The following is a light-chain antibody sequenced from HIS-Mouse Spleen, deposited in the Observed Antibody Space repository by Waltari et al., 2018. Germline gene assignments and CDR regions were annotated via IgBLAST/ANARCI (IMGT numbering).Light chain of an antibody. J-gene: IGLJ3*02. CDR3: YSADLGV. CDR2: KDS. Sequence: SYELTQPSSVSVSPGQTARITCSGAVLAKKYARWFQQKPGQAPVLVIYKDSERPSGIPERFSGSSSGTTVTLTISGAQVEDEADYYCYSADLGVFGGGTKLTVL. V-gene: IGLV3-27*01. CDR1: VLAKKY.